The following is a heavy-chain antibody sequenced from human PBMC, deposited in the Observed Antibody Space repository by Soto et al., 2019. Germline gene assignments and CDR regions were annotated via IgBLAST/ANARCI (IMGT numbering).Heavy chain of an antibody. CDR2: ISWNGDAT. D-gene: IGHD3-10*01. J-gene: IGHJ4*02. V-gene: IGHV3-9*01. Sequence: EVQLVESGGALVQPGGSLRLSCTASGFTFDDYAIHWVRQAPGKGLEWIWGISWNGDATNYADSVKVRFTISRDNAKNSLDLQMNSLRTEDTSMYFCANLPLYGSGFDCWGQGTLVTVAS. CDR1: GFTFDDYA. CDR3: ANLPLYGSGFDC.